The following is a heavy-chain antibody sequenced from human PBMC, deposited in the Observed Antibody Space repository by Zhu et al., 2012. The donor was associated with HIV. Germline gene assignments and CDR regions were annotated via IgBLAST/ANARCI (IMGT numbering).Heavy chain of an antibody. CDR2: IHYSGST. CDR1: GASISRSDYY. V-gene: IGHV4-39*07. Sequence: QVQLQESGPGLVKPSETLSLTCAVSGASISRSDYYWGWIRQSPWKGLEWIGSIHYSGSTYSNPSLRSRLTISVDTSNNQFSLKLNSVTAADTAVYYCAKQLAYCGGDCQIGWDYWGQGTLVTVSS. CDR3: AKQLAYCGGDCQIGWDY. D-gene: IGHD2-21*02. J-gene: IGHJ4*02.